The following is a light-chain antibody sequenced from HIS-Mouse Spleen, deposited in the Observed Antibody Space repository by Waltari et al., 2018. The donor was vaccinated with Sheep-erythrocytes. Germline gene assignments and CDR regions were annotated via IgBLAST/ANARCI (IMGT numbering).Light chain of an antibody. Sequence: QSALTQPASVSGSPGQSITISCTGTSSDVGGYNYVSWYQQHPGKAPKLMSYEVSNRPSGGSNRFSGSKSGNTASLTISGLQAEDEADYYCSSYTSSSTWVFGGGTKLTVL. CDR1: SSDVGGYNY. CDR3: SSYTSSSTWV. CDR2: EVS. V-gene: IGLV2-14*01. J-gene: IGLJ3*02.